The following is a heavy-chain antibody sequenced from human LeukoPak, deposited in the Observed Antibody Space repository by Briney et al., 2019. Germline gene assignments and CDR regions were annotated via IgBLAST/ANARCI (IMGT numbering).Heavy chain of an antibody. CDR3: ARMGSHNWFDP. CDR2: IYHSGST. CDR1: GYSISSGYY. V-gene: IGHV4-38-2*02. D-gene: IGHD1-26*01. J-gene: IGHJ5*02. Sequence: SETLSLTCTVSGYSISSGYYWGWIRQPPGKGLEWIGSIYHSGSTYYNPSLKSRVTISVDTSKNQFSLKLSSVTAADTAVYYCARMGSHNWFDPWGQGTLVTVSS.